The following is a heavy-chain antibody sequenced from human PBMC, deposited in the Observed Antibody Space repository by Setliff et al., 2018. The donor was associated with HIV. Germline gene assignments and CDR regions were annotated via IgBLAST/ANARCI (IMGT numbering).Heavy chain of an antibody. J-gene: IGHJ4*02. CDR1: GFIFSSYA. CDR3: ATLSSNWHLDY. Sequence: GGSLRLFCAASGFIFSSYAMHWVRQAPGKGLEWVAVMSYDGNNKYYADSVKGRFTISRDNSKNTVYLQMNSLRAEDTAVYYCATLSSNWHLDYWGQGTLVTVSS. CDR2: MSYDGNNK. V-gene: IGHV3-30*01. D-gene: IGHD6-13*01.